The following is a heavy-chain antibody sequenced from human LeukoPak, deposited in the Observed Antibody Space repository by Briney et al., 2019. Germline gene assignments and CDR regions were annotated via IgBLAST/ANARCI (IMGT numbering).Heavy chain of an antibody. D-gene: IGHD6-13*01. Sequence: GGSLRLSCAASGFTFSSYWMSWVRQAPGKGLEWVANIKQDGSEKYYVGSMKGRFTISRDNAKNSLYLQMNSLRAEDTAVYYCARSLVRGIAAAGYWGQGTLVTVSS. CDR3: ARSLVRGIAAAGY. J-gene: IGHJ4*02. V-gene: IGHV3-7*01. CDR1: GFTFSSYW. CDR2: IKQDGSEK.